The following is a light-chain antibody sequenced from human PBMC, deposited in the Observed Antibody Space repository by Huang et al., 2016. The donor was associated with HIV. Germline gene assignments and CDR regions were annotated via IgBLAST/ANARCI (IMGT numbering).Light chain of an antibody. CDR1: QGVSSN. V-gene: IGKV3-15*01. CDR3: QQYNNWPLT. CDR2: GAS. J-gene: IGKJ4*01. Sequence: EIVMTQSPATLSVSPGERATLSCRASQGVSSNLAWYQQKPGQAPRLLIYGASTRVTGIPARFSGSGSGTEFTLTISSLQSEDFAVYYCQQYNNWPLTFGGGTKVQIK.